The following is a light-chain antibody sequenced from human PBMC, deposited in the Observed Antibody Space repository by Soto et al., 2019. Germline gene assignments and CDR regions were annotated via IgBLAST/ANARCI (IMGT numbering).Light chain of an antibody. CDR1: SSDVGGYNY. J-gene: IGLJ2*01. CDR3: SSYAGSSNLV. CDR2: EVS. V-gene: IGLV2-8*01. Sequence: QSALTQPPSASGSAGQSVTISCTRTSSDVGGYNYVSWYQQHPGKAPKLMIYEVSKRPSGVPDRFSGSKSGNTASLTVSGLQAEDEADYYCSSYAGSSNLVFGGGTKVTVL.